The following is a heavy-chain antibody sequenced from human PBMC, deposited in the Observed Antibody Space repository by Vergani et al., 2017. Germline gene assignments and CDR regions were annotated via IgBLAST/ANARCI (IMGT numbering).Heavy chain of an antibody. D-gene: IGHD1-26*01. CDR1: GGTFSSYA. CDR2: IIPIFGTA. Sequence: QVQLVQSGAEVKKPGSSVKVSCKASGGTFSSYAISWVRQAPGQGLEWMGRIIPIFGTANYAQKCQGRVTLTADKSTSTAYMELSSLRSEDTAVYYCAGSSDAQYYFDYWGQGTLVTVSS. CDR3: AGSSDAQYYFDY. J-gene: IGHJ4*02. V-gene: IGHV1-69*06.